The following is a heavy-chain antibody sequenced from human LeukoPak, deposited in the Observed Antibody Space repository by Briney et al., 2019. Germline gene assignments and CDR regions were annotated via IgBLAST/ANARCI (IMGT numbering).Heavy chain of an antibody. CDR1: GFTVSSDW. Sequence: PGRCLRLARAAAGFTVSSDWMSSVCHAPGKGLEWVVVISIAGGNQYYTDSVKGRFTIARDNSKNPLYLQINSLRAEYTAVYYCAKDRGYSYGYFYYYYYMDVWGKGTTVTIPS. CDR3: AKDRGYSYGYFYYYYYMDV. J-gene: IGHJ6*03. CDR2: ISIAGGNQ. D-gene: IGHD5-18*01. V-gene: IGHV3-30*19.